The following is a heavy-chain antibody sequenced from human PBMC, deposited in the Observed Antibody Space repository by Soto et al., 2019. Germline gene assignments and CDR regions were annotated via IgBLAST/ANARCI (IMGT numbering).Heavy chain of an antibody. CDR1: GGSISSSSYY. J-gene: IGHJ5*02. V-gene: IGHV4-39*01. CDR2: IYYSGST. CDR3: ARHGGAIAEPREYNWFDP. D-gene: IGHD6-13*01. Sequence: SETLSLTCTVSGGSISSSSYYWGWIRQPPGKGLEWIGSIYYSGSTYYNPSLKSRVTISVDTSKNQFSLKLSSVTAADTAVYYCARHGGAIAEPREYNWFDPWGQGTLVTVSS.